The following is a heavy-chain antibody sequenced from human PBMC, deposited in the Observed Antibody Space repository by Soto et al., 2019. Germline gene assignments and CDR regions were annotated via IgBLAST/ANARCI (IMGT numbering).Heavy chain of an antibody. CDR1: GGSISIGTYS. CDR3: ARAQSRGYGQSDY. V-gene: IGHV4-30-2*01. CDR2: IYYSGST. Sequence: SETLSLTCAVSGGSISIGTYSWSWIRQPPGKGLEWIGYIYYSGSTYYNPSLRSRVTISVDRSKNQFSLKLSSVTAADTAVYYCARAQSRGYGQSDYWGQGTLVTVSS. J-gene: IGHJ4*02. D-gene: IGHD5-18*01.